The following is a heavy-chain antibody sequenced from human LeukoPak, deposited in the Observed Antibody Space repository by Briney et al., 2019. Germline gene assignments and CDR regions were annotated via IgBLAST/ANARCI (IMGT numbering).Heavy chain of an antibody. CDR2: IKQDGSEK. Sequence: SGXXXXSYWMSWVRQAPGKGLEWVANIKQDGSEKYYVDSVKGRFTISRDNAKNSLYLQMNSLRAEDTAVYYCARDYYDSSGYSYYFDYWGQGTLVTVSS. J-gene: IGHJ4*02. CDR3: ARDYYDSSGYSYYFDY. V-gene: IGHV3-7*01. D-gene: IGHD3-22*01. CDR1: GXXXXSYW.